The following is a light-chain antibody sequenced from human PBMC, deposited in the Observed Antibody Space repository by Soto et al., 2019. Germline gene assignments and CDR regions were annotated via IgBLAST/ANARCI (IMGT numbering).Light chain of an antibody. J-gene: IGLJ1*01. CDR1: SSDVGGSNF. V-gene: IGLV2-14*03. CDR2: DVA. Sequence: QSVLTQPASVSASPGQSITISCTGTSSDVGGSNFVSWYQQHPGKPPKLIIYDVATRPSGVSNRFSGSKSGNAAYLTISGLQADDEAEYYCSSYTSSITPYVFGTGTKLTVL. CDR3: SSYTSSITPYV.